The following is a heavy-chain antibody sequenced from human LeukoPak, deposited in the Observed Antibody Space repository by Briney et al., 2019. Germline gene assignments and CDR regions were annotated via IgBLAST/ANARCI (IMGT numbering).Heavy chain of an antibody. CDR1: GYSFTSSW. V-gene: IGHV5-51*01. D-gene: IGHD6-13*01. CDR3: ARVEQDSSSWYVY. CDR2: IYPGDSDT. J-gene: IGHJ4*02. Sequence: GESLKISCKGSGYSFTSSWIGWVRQMPGKDLEWMGIIYPGDSDTRYSPSFQGQVTISADKYISTAYLQWSSLKASDTAMYYCARVEQDSSSWYVYWGQGTLVTVSS.